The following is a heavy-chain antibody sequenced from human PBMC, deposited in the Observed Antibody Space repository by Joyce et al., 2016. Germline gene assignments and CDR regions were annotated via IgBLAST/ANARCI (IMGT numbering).Heavy chain of an antibody. CDR1: GGTFSNYN. CDR2: IIPRSSRS. J-gene: IGHJ4*02. CDR3: AKDPVRGTVASAHYFHS. D-gene: IGHD3-16*01. Sequence: QVQLVQSGAEVKQPGSSVKVSCKASGGTFSNYNISWVRQAPGQGLEWGGGIIPRSSRSNGAQKVKGRVTITADETTTTVYMQVTGLRFEDTAIYYCAKDPVRGTVASAHYFHSWGQGTLVAVSS. V-gene: IGHV1-69*01.